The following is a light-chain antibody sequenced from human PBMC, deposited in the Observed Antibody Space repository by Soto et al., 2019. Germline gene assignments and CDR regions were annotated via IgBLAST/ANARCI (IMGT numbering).Light chain of an antibody. V-gene: IGKV3-20*01. J-gene: IGKJ1*01. CDR1: QSFVSNL. CDR2: GAS. CDR3: QQYNTSPRT. Sequence: EIVLTQSPATLSLSPGERATLSCRASQSFVSNLLAWYQQKRGQAPRLLIYGASNRATGIPDRFSGSGSGTDFTLTIIRLEPEDFAVYYCQQYNTSPRTFGQGTKVDIK.